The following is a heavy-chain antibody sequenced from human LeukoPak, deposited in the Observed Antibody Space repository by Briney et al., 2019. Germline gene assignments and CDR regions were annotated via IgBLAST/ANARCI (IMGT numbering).Heavy chain of an antibody. CDR1: GGSFSGYY. CDR2: IYHSGST. CDR3: ARAAREDYDAFQH. V-gene: IGHV4-34*01. Sequence: PSETLSLTCAVYGGSFSGYYWSWIRQPPGKGLEWIGYIYHSGSTYYNPSLKSQVTISVDRSKNQFSLKLSSVTAADTAVYYCARAAREDYDAFQHWGQGTLVTVSS. J-gene: IGHJ1*01. D-gene: IGHD4-17*01.